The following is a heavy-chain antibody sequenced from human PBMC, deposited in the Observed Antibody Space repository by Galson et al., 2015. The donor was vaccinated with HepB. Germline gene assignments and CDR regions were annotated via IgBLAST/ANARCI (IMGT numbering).Heavy chain of an antibody. J-gene: IGHJ4*02. Sequence: SLRLSCAASRFSVSDSAMYWVRQAPGKGLEWVAVTSYDGSNSYYGDFVSGRFPISRDNSKNTLYLQMKSVRTEDTAVYYCGRGGFRAVAGTKGDYWGQGTLVTVSS. CDR3: GRGGFRAVAGTKGDY. D-gene: IGHD6-19*01. V-gene: IGHV3-30-3*01. CDR2: TSYDGSNS. CDR1: RFSVSDSA.